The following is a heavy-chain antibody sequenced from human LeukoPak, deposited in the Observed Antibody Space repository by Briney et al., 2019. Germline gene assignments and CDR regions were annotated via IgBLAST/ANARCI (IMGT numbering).Heavy chain of an antibody. CDR1: GFIFSKDW. J-gene: IGHJ3*02. D-gene: IGHD3-3*01. CDR3: GRHAWFGVSIPGGEAFDI. V-gene: IGHV3-15*01. Sequence: NPGGSLRLSCAASGFIFSKDWMTWVRQAPGKGLEWVGRIKSKKDGETTDYAAPVKGRFTISRDDSKSTVYLQMTSLQTEDTAVYYCGRHAWFGVSIPGGEAFDIWGQGTMVTVSS. CDR2: IKSKKDGETT.